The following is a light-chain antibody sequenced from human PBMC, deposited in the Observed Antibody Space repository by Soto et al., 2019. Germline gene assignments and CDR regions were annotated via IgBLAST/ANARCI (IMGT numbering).Light chain of an antibody. CDR3: SSYVYSATVV. CDR1: SSDIGTYNR. V-gene: IGLV2-18*02. J-gene: IGLJ2*01. CDR2: EVT. Sequence: QSVLTQPPSVSGSPGQSVTISCTGTSSDIGTYNRVSWYRQSPGAAPKLLIYEVTSRPSGVPDRFSGAKSGNTASLTISGLQAEDEAHYYCSSYVYSATVVFGGGTKVTVL.